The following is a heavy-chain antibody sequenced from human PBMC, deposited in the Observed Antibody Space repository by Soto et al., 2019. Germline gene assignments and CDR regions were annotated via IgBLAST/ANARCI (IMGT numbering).Heavy chain of an antibody. CDR1: GFTFSSYA. D-gene: IGHD2-15*01. J-gene: IGHJ4*02. V-gene: IGHV3-23*01. CDR3: AKSTGCSGGICN. Sequence: GGSLRLSCAASGFTFSSYAMSWVRQAPGKWLEWVSAISGSGCSTYYSDSVKGRFTISRDNSKNTLYLQMDSLRAGDTAVYYCAKSTGCSGGICNWGQGTQVTVSS. CDR2: ISGSGCST.